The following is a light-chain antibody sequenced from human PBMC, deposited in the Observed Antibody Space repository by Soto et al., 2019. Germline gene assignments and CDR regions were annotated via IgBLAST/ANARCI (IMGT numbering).Light chain of an antibody. J-gene: IGKJ4*01. V-gene: IGKV3-11*01. CDR2: DAS. CDR3: QQHSNWPPI. CDR1: QSVSSY. Sequence: EIVLTQSPATLSLSPGERATLSCRASQSVSSYLAWYQQKPGQAPRLLIYDASNRATGIPARFSGSGSGTDFTLPISSLEPEVFAVYYCQQHSNWPPIFGGGTKVEIK.